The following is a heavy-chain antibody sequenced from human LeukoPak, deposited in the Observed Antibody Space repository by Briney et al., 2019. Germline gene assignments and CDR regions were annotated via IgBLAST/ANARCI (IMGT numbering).Heavy chain of an antibody. Sequence: GGSLRLSCAASGFTFSGYVMHWVRQAPGKGLEWLAVISYDGSNKYYADSVKGRFTISKDNAKNTVYLQMNSLRAEDTAVYYCVSFYETYWGRGTLVTVSS. CDR3: VSFYETY. D-gene: IGHD2/OR15-2a*01. J-gene: IGHJ4*02. V-gene: IGHV3-30*04. CDR1: GFTFSGYV. CDR2: ISYDGSNK.